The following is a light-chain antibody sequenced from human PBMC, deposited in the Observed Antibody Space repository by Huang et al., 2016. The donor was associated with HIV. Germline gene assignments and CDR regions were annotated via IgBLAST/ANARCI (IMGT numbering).Light chain of an antibody. J-gene: IGKJ4*01. V-gene: IGKV3-11*01. CDR2: DAS. Sequence: EIVLTQSPATLSLSPGERATLSCRASQSVSSYLAWYQQRPGQAPRLLIYDASNRATGSPARFSGCGSGTDFTLTISSLEPEDFAVYYCQQRSNWPPLTFGGGTKVEIK. CDR1: QSVSSY. CDR3: QQRSNWPPLT.